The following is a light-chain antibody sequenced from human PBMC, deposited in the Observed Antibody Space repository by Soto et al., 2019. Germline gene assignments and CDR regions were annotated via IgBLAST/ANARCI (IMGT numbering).Light chain of an antibody. J-gene: IGKJ5*01. CDR2: AAS. Sequence: DIQRTQSASSLSASVGDRVTITCRASQSISNYLNWYQQKPGKAPNLLIHAASSLQSGVPPRFSGSGSGTDFTLTISSLQPEDFATYFCQQSYRNPITFGQGTRLEIK. CDR1: QSISNY. V-gene: IGKV1-39*01. CDR3: QQSYRNPIT.